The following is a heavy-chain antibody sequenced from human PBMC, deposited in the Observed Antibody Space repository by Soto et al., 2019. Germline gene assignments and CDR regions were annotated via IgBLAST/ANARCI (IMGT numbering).Heavy chain of an antibody. Sequence: GESLKISCKGSGYSFTSYWIGSVRQMPGKGLEWMGIIYPGDSDTRYSPSFQGQVTISADKSISTAYLQWSSLKASDTAMYYCARLKQSNTYGMDVWGQGTTVTVSS. D-gene: IGHD3-16*01. CDR3: ARLKQSNTYGMDV. CDR1: GYSFTSYW. J-gene: IGHJ6*02. CDR2: IYPGDSDT. V-gene: IGHV5-51*01.